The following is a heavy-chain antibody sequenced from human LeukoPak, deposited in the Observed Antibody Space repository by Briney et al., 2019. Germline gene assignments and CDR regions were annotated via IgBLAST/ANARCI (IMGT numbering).Heavy chain of an antibody. J-gene: IGHJ4*01. CDR3: AKGIYSSGWSYFDY. CDR1: GFTFSNSA. D-gene: IGHD6-19*01. Sequence: GGSLRPSCAASGFTFSNSAMSWVRQAPGKGLEWVSTLSGSGITTYYADSVKGRFTISRDNSKNTLYLQMNSLRAEDTAVYYCAKGIYSSGWSYFDYWGHGTLVTVSS. CDR2: LSGSGITT. V-gene: IGHV3-23*01.